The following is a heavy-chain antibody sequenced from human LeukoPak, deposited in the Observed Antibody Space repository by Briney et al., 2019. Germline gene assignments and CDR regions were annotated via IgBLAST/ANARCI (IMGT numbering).Heavy chain of an antibody. D-gene: IGHD5-24*01. Sequence: PSETLSLTCTVSGGSISSYYWSWIRQPPGKGLEWIGYIYYSGSTNYNPSLKSRVPISVDTSKNQFSLKLSSVTAADTAVYYCARESQEKYYFDYWGQGTLVTVSS. J-gene: IGHJ4*02. CDR3: ARESQEKYYFDY. CDR1: GGSISSYY. CDR2: IYYSGST. V-gene: IGHV4-59*12.